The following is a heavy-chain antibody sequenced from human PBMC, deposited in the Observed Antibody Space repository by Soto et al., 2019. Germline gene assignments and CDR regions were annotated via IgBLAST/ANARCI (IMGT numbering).Heavy chain of an antibody. J-gene: IGHJ6*02. V-gene: IGHV4-34*01. Sequence: SETLSLTCAVYGGSFSDFYWTWIRQPPGKGLEWIGEINHSGSTNYNPSLKSRVTISVDTSKNQFSLKLSSVTAADTAAYYSARDLVTGTTKDYGMDVWGQGTTVTVSS. CDR3: ARDLVTGTTKDYGMDV. CDR1: GGSFSDFY. D-gene: IGHD1-20*01. CDR2: INHSGST.